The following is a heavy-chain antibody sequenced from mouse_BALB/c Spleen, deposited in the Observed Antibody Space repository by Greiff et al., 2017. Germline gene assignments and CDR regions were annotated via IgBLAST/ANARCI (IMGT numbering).Heavy chain of an antibody. V-gene: IGHV1-54*01. CDR3: ARGRQLGSFAC. J-gene: IGHJ3*01. D-gene: IGHD3-1*01. CDR1: GYAFTNYL. CDR2: INPGSGGT. Sequence: VQLQQSGAELVRPGTSVKVSCKASGYAFTNYLIEWVKQRPGQGLEWIGVINPGSGGTNYNEKFKGKATLTADKSSSTAYMQLSSLTSGDSAVYFCARGRQLGSFACWGQGTLVTVSA.